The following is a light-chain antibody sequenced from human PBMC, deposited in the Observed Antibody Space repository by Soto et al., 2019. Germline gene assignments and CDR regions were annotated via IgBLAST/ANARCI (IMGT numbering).Light chain of an antibody. CDR3: QQYDSFPRT. CDR1: QSISNW. V-gene: IGKV1-5*03. J-gene: IGKJ1*01. Sequence: DIQMTQSPSTLYESVGDRVTITCRASQSISNWLAWYQQKPGKAPKLLIYKASSLQSGVPSRFSGSGSGTEFTLSISSLQPDDFATYYCQQYDSFPRTFGQGTTVEIK. CDR2: KAS.